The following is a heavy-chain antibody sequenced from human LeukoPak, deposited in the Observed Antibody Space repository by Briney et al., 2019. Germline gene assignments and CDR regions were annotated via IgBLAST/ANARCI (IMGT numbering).Heavy chain of an antibody. D-gene: IGHD5-18*01. Sequence: GRSLRLSCAASGFTFSHYAMHWVRQASGKGLEWVAVISYDGSNKYYADSVKGRFTISRDNSKNTLCLQMNSLRAEDTAVYYCARQGIHLWFDFWGQGTLVTVSS. J-gene: IGHJ4*02. CDR3: ARQGIHLWFDF. CDR1: GFTFSHYA. CDR2: ISYDGSNK. V-gene: IGHV3-30-3*01.